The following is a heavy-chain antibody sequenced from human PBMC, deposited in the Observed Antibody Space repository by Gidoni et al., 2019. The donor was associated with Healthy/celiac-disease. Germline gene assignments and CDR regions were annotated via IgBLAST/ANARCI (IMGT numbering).Heavy chain of an antibody. D-gene: IGHD5-18*01. CDR2: IYYSGST. CDR3: ARAGYSYGYGLLDYYYGMDV. Sequence: QVQLQESGPGLVKPSETLSLTCTVSGGSISSYYWSWIRQPPGKGLEWIGYIYYSGSTNYNPSLKSRVTISVDTSKNQFSLKLSSVTAADTAVYYCARAGYSYGYGLLDYYYGMDVWGQGTTVTVSS. J-gene: IGHJ6*02. V-gene: IGHV4-59*01. CDR1: GGSISSYY.